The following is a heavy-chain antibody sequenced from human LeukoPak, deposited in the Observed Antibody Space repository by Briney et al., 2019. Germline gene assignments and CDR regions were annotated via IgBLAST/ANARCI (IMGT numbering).Heavy chain of an antibody. J-gene: IGHJ5*02. CDR1: GYTFTSYG. D-gene: IGHD3-10*01. CDR2: ISAYNGNT. V-gene: IGHV1-18*01. CDR3: ARDHKWFGETLEGWFDP. Sequence: ASVKVSCKASGYTFTSYGISWVRQDPGQGLEWMGWISAYNGNTNYAQKLQGRVTMTTDTSTSTAYMELRSLRSDDTAVYYCARDHKWFGETLEGWFDPWGQGTLVTVSS.